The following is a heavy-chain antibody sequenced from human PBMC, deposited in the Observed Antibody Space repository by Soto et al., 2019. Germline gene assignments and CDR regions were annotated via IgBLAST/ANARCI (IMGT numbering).Heavy chain of an antibody. CDR3: ARDAFTYYYDSSGYGGFDY. CDR1: GFTFSSYA. J-gene: IGHJ4*02. V-gene: IGHV3-30-3*01. D-gene: IGHD3-22*01. CDR2: ISYDGSNK. Sequence: QVQLVESGGGVVQPGRSLRLSCAASGFTFSSYAMHWVRQAPGKGLEWVAVISYDGSNKYYADSVKGRFTISRDNSKNTLYLQMNSLRAEDTAVYYCARDAFTYYYDSSGYGGFDYWGQGTLVTVSS.